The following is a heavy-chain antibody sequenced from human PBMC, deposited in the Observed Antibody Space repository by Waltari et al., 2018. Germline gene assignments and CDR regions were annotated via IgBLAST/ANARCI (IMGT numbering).Heavy chain of an antibody. V-gene: IGHV3-21*01. D-gene: IGHD4-17*01. CDR1: GIPFSGFT. Sequence: VQLVESGGGLVKPGGSLRLSWEVSGIPFSGFTMNWVRQAPGKGLEWVSSISSGSTDIRYADSVRGRFTVSRDDGKNSLYLQMDSLRVEDTAVYYCARPRWQNLIDYLFDYWGQGALVTVSA. CDR2: ISSGSTDI. CDR3: ARPRWQNLIDYLFDY. J-gene: IGHJ4*02.